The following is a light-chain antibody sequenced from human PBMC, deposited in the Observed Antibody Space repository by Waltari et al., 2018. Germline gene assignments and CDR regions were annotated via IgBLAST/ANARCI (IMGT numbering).Light chain of an antibody. V-gene: IGKV3-11*01. J-gene: IGKJ3*01. Sequence: ELVLTQSPATLSLSPGDRATLSCRASQSVSSYLAWYQQKPGQAPRLLIFAASKRATGIPARFSGSGSGTDFTLTISSLVPEDFAVYYCQQRSNWPPIFTFGPGTKVDIK. CDR2: AAS. CDR3: QQRSNWPPIFT. CDR1: QSVSSY.